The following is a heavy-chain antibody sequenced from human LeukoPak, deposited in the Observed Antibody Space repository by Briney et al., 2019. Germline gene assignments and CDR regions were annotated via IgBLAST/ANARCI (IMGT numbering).Heavy chain of an antibody. Sequence: SETLSLTCTVSGVSISSYYWSWIRQPPGKGLEWIGYIYYSGSTNYNPSLKSRVTISVDTSKNQFSLKLSSVTAADTAVYYCARVVYDSSGYPHLDYWGQGTLVTVSS. D-gene: IGHD3-22*01. CDR1: GVSISSYY. V-gene: IGHV4-59*01. CDR2: IYYSGST. CDR3: ARVVYDSSGYPHLDY. J-gene: IGHJ4*02.